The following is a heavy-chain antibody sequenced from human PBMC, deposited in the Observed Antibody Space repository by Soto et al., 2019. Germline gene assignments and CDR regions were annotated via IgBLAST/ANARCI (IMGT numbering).Heavy chain of an antibody. D-gene: IGHD3-10*01. CDR2: IYYSGST. J-gene: IGHJ4*02. Sequence: QVQLQESGPGLVKPSETLSLTCTVSGGSVSSGSYYWSWIRQPPGKGLEWIGYIYYSGSTNYNPPLKSRVTISVDTSKNQFSLKLSSVTAADTAVYYCARIGWGSYWGQGTLVTVSS. V-gene: IGHV4-61*01. CDR3: ARIGWGSY. CDR1: GGSVSSGSYY.